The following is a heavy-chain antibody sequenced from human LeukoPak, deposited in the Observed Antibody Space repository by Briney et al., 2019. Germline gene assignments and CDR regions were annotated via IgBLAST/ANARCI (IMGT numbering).Heavy chain of an antibody. CDR1: GIIISSNY. CDR2: INPEGTST. Sequence: GGSLRLSCAASGIIISSNYMQWVRHAPGKGLVWVSRINPEGTSTTYADSVKGRFTISRDNAKNTVYLQMNSLRAEDTAVYYCATVTSGQWGQGILVTVSS. D-gene: IGHD4-17*01. J-gene: IGHJ4*02. V-gene: IGHV3-74*01. CDR3: ATVTSGQ.